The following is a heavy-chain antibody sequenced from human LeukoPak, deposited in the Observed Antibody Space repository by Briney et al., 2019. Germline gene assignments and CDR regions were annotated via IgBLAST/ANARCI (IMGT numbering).Heavy chain of an antibody. CDR2: ISGSGGST. J-gene: IGHJ6*03. D-gene: IGHD2-15*01. V-gene: IGHV3-23*01. CDR3: ARVLRYCSGGNCYSGGLGYMDV. Sequence: GGSLRLSCAASGFTFSSYAMSWVRQAPGKGLEWVSTISGSGGSTYYADSVKGRFTISRDNAKNSLFLQMNSLRAEDTAVYYCARVLRYCSGGNCYSGGLGYMDVWGKGTTVTISS. CDR1: GFTFSSYA.